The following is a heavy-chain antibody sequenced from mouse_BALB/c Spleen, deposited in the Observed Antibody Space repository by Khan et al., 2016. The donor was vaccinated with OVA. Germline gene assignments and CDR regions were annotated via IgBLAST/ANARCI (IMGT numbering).Heavy chain of an antibody. Sequence: VQLQESGAELVKPGASVKLSCKTSGYTFTSYWIQWVKQRPGQGLGWIGQIFPGTGTTYYNENFKGKATLTVDTSYSTAYMQLSSLTSEDSAVYFCARGYFGNYEFAYWGQGTLVTVSP. CDR2: IFPGTGTT. V-gene: IGHV1S132*01. D-gene: IGHD2-1*01. CDR3: ARGYFGNYEFAY. CDR1: GYTFTSYW. J-gene: IGHJ3*01.